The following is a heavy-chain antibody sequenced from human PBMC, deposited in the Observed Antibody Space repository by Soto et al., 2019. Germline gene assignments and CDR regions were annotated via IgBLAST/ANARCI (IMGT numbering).Heavy chain of an antibody. CDR3: AHIRGAGAYYYYPMDV. CDR1: GFSLTTPGMC. V-gene: IGHV2-70*12. J-gene: IGHJ6*02. D-gene: IGHD3-10*01. CDR2: IDWDDDK. Sequence: GPTLVNPIQTLTLTCTFSGFSLTTPGMCVSWIRQPPGKALEWLAVIDWDDDKYYSTSLKTRLSISMDTSKNQVVLEMTNVAPVDTATYYCAHIRGAGAYYYYPMDVWGQGTTVTVSS.